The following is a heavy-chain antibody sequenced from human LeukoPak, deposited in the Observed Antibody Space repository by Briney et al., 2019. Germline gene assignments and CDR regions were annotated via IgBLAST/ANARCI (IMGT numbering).Heavy chain of an antibody. CDR3: ARVDTVMAYYFDL. J-gene: IGHJ4*02. CDR2: IYSGGTT. D-gene: IGHD5-18*01. V-gene: IGHV3-53*04. CDR1: GFTVSTNC. Sequence: GGSLRLSCAASGFTVSTNCMTWVRQAPGKGLEWVSTIYSGGTTYYADSVMGRFTISRHNSRNTLYLQMNSLGAEDTAVYYCARVDTVMAYYFDLWGQGTLVTVSS.